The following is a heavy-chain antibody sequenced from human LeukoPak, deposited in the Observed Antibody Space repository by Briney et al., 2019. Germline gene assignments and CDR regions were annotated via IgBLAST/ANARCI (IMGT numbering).Heavy chain of an antibody. V-gene: IGHV1-69*01. CDR3: ATRPRYDILTGYRFGALDT. CDR2: IIPIFGTA. J-gene: IGHJ4*02. CDR1: GGTFSSYA. D-gene: IGHD3-9*01. Sequence: GSSMKVSCKASGGTFSSYAISLVRQAPGQGLEWMGGIIPIFGTANYAQKFQGRVTITADESTSTAYMELSSLRSEDTAVYYCATRPRYDILTGYRFGALDTWGQGALVTVSS.